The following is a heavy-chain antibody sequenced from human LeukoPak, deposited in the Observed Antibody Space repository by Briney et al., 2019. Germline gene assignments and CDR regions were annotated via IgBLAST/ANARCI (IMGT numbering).Heavy chain of an antibody. Sequence: ASVKVSCKASGYTFTRYYMHWVRQAPGQGLEWMGLINPTGGSTGYAQKFQGRVTITRNTSISTAYMELSSLRSEDTAVYYCARVDSSSWYGSYYYYYMDVWGKGTTVTVSS. CDR1: GYTFTRYY. D-gene: IGHD6-13*01. CDR2: INPTGGST. CDR3: ARVDSSSWYGSYYYYYMDV. J-gene: IGHJ6*03. V-gene: IGHV1-46*01.